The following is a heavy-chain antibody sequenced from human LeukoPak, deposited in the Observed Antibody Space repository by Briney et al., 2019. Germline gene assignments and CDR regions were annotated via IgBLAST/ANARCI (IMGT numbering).Heavy chain of an antibody. Sequence: GGCLRLSCAASGFTFSRYGMHRVRQAPGKGLEWVAVISYDGSDKYYPDSVKGRFTISRDNSKNTLYLQMNSLRAEDTAVYYCARGTPPSLLWFGEFPGYYFDYWGQGTLVTVSS. V-gene: IGHV3-30*03. J-gene: IGHJ4*02. CDR2: ISYDGSDK. CDR1: GFTFSRYG. D-gene: IGHD3-10*01. CDR3: ARGTPPSLLWFGEFPGYYFDY.